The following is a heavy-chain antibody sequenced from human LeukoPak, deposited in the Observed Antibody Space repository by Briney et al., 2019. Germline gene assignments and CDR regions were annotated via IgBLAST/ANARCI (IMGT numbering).Heavy chain of an antibody. Sequence: PSETLSLTCAVYSGSFSNYYWSWIRQPPGKGLEWIGEINQSGSTNYNPSLKSRVTISVDTSKNQFSLKLSSVTAADTAVYYCATLYSSSWYWSAYYFDYWGQGTLVTVSS. D-gene: IGHD6-13*01. CDR3: ATLYSSSWYWSAYYFDY. J-gene: IGHJ4*02. CDR1: SGSFSNYY. V-gene: IGHV4-34*01. CDR2: INQSGST.